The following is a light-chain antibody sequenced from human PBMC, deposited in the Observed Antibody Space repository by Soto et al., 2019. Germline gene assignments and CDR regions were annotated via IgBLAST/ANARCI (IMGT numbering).Light chain of an antibody. CDR1: SSDVGGYNY. J-gene: IGLJ3*02. CDR2: EVS. CDR3: ISYTSSSTWV. Sequence: QYALTQPASVSGSPGQSITISCTGTSSDVGGYNYVSWYQQHPGTAPKLMIYEVSNRPSGVSDRFSGSRSGNTASLTISGLQAEDESDYYCISYTSSSTWVFGGGTKLTVL. V-gene: IGLV2-14*01.